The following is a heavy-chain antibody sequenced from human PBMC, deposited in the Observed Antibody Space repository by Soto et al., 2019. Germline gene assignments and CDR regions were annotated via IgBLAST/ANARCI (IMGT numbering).Heavy chain of an antibody. J-gene: IGHJ4*02. CDR1: GFTFSSYA. Sequence: WGSLRLSCVGSGFTFSSYAMSWVRQAPGKGLEWVSSISGSGDKTFTAETVKGRFTISRDNSKSTLYLQMNSLRAEDTAVYYCAKEDDSLTGYFNEFLVSWGQGALVTVSS. CDR2: ISGSGDKT. CDR3: AKEDDSLTGYFNEFLVS. V-gene: IGHV3-23*01. D-gene: IGHD3-9*01.